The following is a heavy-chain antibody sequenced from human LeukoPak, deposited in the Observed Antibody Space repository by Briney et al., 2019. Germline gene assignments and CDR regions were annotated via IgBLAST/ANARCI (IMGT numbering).Heavy chain of an antibody. Sequence: GGSLRLSCAASGFTFSSYGMSWVRQAAGKGLEWVSAISGSGGSTYYVDSVKGRFTISRDNAKNSLYLQMNSLRAEDTAVYYCARDLGYSSGPNYWGQGTRVTVSS. V-gene: IGHV3-23*01. CDR3: ARDLGYSSGPNY. CDR2: ISGSGGST. D-gene: IGHD6-19*01. CDR1: GFTFSSYG. J-gene: IGHJ4*02.